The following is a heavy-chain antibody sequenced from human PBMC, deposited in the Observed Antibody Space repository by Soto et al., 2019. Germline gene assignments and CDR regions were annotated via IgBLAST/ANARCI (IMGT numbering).Heavy chain of an antibody. D-gene: IGHD5-12*01. Sequence: GGSLRLSCAASGFTFSSYDMHWVRQATGKGLEWVSAIGTAGDTYYPGSVKGRFTISRENAKNSLYLQMNSLRAGDTAVYYCARIGATSGAFDIWGQGTMVTVS. CDR2: IGTAGDT. CDR3: ARIGATSGAFDI. J-gene: IGHJ3*02. V-gene: IGHV3-13*01. CDR1: GFTFSSYD.